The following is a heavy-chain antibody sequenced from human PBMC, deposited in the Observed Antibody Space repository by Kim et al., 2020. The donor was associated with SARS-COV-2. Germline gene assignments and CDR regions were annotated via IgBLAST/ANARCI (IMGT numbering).Heavy chain of an antibody. CDR1: GYSFTSYW. Sequence: GESLKISCKGSGYSFTSYWISWVRQMPGKGLEWMGRIDPSDSYTNYSPSFQGHVTISADKSISTAYLQWSSLKASDTAIYYCARRDWNDFWFDPWGQGTLVTVSS. V-gene: IGHV5-10-1*01. CDR2: IDPSDSYT. D-gene: IGHD1-1*01. CDR3: ARRDWNDFWFDP. J-gene: IGHJ5*02.